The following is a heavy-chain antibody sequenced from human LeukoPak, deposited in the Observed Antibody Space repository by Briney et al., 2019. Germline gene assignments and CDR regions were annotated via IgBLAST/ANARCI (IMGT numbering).Heavy chain of an antibody. CDR2: MNPNSGNT. CDR1: GYTFTSYD. J-gene: IGHJ5*02. V-gene: IGHV1-8*01. D-gene: IGHD2-15*01. CDR3: ARGYCSGGSCYYFWFDP. Sequence: ASVKVSCKASGYTFTSYDINWVRQATGQGLEWMGWMNPNSGNTGYAQKFQGRVTMTRNTSISTAYMELSSLRSEDTAVYYCARGYCSGGSCYYFWFDPWGQGTLVTVPS.